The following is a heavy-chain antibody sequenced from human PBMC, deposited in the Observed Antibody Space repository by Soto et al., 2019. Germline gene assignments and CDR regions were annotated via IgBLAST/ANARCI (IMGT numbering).Heavy chain of an antibody. Sequence: SETLSLTCTVSGGSISSGGYYWSWIRQHPGKGLEWIGYIYYSGSTYYNPSLKSRVTISVDTSKNQFSLKLSSVTAADTAVYYCAMAKLRDGYNLTPWGQGTLVTVSS. CDR1: GGSISSGGYY. CDR2: IYYSGST. D-gene: IGHD5-12*01. CDR3: AMAKLRDGYNLTP. J-gene: IGHJ5*02. V-gene: IGHV4-31*03.